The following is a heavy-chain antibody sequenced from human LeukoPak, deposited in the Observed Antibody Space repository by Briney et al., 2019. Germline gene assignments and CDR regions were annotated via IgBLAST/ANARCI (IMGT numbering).Heavy chain of an antibody. D-gene: IGHD4-23*01. CDR1: GGSISSYY. Sequence: SETLSLTCTVSGGSISSYYWSWIRQPPGKGLEWIGYIYYSGSTNYNPSLKSRVTISVDTSKNQFSLKLSSVTAADTAVYYCARGGGTGDAFDIWGQGTMVTVSS. CDR3: ARGGGTGDAFDI. CDR2: IYYSGST. V-gene: IGHV4-59*01. J-gene: IGHJ3*02.